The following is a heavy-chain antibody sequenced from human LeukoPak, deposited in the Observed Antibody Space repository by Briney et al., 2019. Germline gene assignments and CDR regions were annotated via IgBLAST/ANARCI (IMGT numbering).Heavy chain of an antibody. CDR1: GGSISSSSYY. J-gene: IGHJ5*02. Sequence: SETLSLTCTVSGGSISSSSYYWSWIRQPPGKGLEWIGYIYYSGSTNYNPSLKSRVTISVDTSKNQFSLKLSSVTAADTAVYYCARGGRYFDWLLYQGSWFDPWGQGTLVTVSS. D-gene: IGHD3-9*01. CDR3: ARGGRYFDWLLYQGSWFDP. V-gene: IGHV4-61*01. CDR2: IYYSGST.